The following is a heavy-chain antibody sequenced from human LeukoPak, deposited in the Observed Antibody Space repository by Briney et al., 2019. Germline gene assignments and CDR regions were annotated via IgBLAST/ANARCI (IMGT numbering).Heavy chain of an antibody. D-gene: IGHD6-13*01. Sequence: ASVKVSCKTSGYTLTNYLIHWVRQAPGLGHEWMGIINPRRGSTRYAQKFQDRVVVTRDTSTSTVYMELSSLRSDDTAVYYCTREGAAEAKNFDYWGQGTLVTVSS. CDR3: TREGAAEAKNFDY. J-gene: IGHJ4*02. CDR2: INPRRGST. V-gene: IGHV1-46*01. CDR1: GYTLTNYL.